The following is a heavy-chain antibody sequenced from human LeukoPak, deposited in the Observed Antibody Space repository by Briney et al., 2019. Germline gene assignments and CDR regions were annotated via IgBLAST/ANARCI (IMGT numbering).Heavy chain of an antibody. Sequence: SETLSLTCTVSGGSISSYYWSWIRQPAGKGLEWIGRIYTSGSTNYNPSLKSRVTMSVDTSKNQFSLKLSSVTAADTALYYCARDRSNNPYYFYYMDAWGRGTTVTVSS. D-gene: IGHD1/OR15-1a*01. CDR3: ARDRSNNPYYFYYMDA. CDR1: GGSISSYY. V-gene: IGHV4-4*07. CDR2: IYTSGST. J-gene: IGHJ6*03.